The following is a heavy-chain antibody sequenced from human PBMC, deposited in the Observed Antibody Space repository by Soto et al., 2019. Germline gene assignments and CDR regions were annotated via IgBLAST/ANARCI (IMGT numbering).Heavy chain of an antibody. CDR2: ISGSGGST. J-gene: IGHJ4*02. V-gene: IGHV3-23*01. CDR1: GFTFSSYA. D-gene: IGHD6-13*01. CDR3: AKVKGQQLVRADHFDY. Sequence: GGSLRLSCAASGFTFSSYAMSWVRQAPGRGLEWVSAISGSGGSTYYADSVKGRFTISRDNSKNTLYLQMNSLRAEDTAVYYCAKVKGQQLVRADHFDYWGQGTLVTVSS.